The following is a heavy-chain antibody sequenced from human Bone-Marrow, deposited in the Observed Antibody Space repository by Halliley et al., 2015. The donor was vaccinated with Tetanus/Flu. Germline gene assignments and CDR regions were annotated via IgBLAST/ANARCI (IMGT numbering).Heavy chain of an antibody. J-gene: IGHJ6*02. Sequence: CAASGFSFSNYNMHWVRQAPGKGLEWVATVSYHGSNKYYADSVKGRFTISRDNSGGTLYLHMNSLRAEDTALYFCARDASTVVKSPYHGMDVWAKGPRSPSP. V-gene: IGHV3-30-3*01. D-gene: IGHD4-17*01. CDR1: GFSFSNYN. CDR3: ARDASTVVKSPYHGMDV. CDR2: VSYHGSNK.